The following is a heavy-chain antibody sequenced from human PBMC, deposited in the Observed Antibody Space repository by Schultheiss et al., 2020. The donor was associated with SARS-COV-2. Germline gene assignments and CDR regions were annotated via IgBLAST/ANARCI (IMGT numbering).Heavy chain of an antibody. CDR1: GFTFSSYD. Sequence: GGSLRLSCAASGFTFSSYDMHWVRQATGKGLEWVSAIGTAGDTYYPGSVKGRFTISRENAKNSLYLQMNSLRAEETAVYYCARGFNYDILTDSMDVWGQGTTVTVSS. V-gene: IGHV3-13*01. J-gene: IGHJ6*02. D-gene: IGHD3-9*01. CDR2: IGTAGDT. CDR3: ARGFNYDILTDSMDV.